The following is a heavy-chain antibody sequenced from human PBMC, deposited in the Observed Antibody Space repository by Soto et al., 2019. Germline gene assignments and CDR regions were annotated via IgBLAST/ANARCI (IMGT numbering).Heavy chain of an antibody. D-gene: IGHD5-18*01. J-gene: IGHJ4*02. CDR2: IYYSGTT. CDR1: DGSISSGNHY. V-gene: IGHV4-31*03. CDR3: ASLIQLWSYYFDY. Sequence: TLSLTSTVSDGSISSGNHYWSWIRKHPGKGLEWIGYIYYSGTTYYNPSLKSRVTISVDTSKNQFSLKLSSVTAADTAVYYCASLIQLWSYYFDYWGQGTLVTVSS.